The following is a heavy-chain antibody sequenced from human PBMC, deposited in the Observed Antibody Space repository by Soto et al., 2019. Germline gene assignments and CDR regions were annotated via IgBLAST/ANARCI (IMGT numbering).Heavy chain of an antibody. J-gene: IGHJ4*02. CDR2: ISSSSSTI. CDR3: ARGYYGDYVIDY. V-gene: IGHV3-48*01. D-gene: IGHD4-17*01. Sequence: EVQLVESGGGLVQPGGSLRLSCATSGFTFNTYSMNWVRQAPGKGLEWVSYISSSSSTIYYADSVKGRFTISRDNAKNSLYLKMHSLRAEDTAVYSCARGYYGDYVIDYWGQGTLVTVSS. CDR1: GFTFNTYS.